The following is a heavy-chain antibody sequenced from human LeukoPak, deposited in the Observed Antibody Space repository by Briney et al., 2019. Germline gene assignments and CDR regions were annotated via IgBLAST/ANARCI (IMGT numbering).Heavy chain of an antibody. CDR1: GGSFSGYY. J-gene: IGHJ4*02. D-gene: IGHD6-19*01. Sequence: SETLSLTCAVYGGSFSGYYWSWIRQPPGKGLEWIGEINHSGSTNYNPSLKSRVTISVDTSKNQFSLKLSSVTAADTAVYYCARGQWDSSGWYLHFDYWGQGTLVTVSS. CDR3: ARGQWDSSGWYLHFDY. V-gene: IGHV4-34*01. CDR2: INHSGST.